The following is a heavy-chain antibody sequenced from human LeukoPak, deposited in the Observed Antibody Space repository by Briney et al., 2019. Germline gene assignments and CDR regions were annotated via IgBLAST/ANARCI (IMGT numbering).Heavy chain of an antibody. V-gene: IGHV3-30*04. CDR1: GFMFSSYA. J-gene: IGHJ4*02. D-gene: IGHD6-19*01. CDR3: ARCQGGSGWPYCFDY. CDR2: ISYDGSNK. Sequence: GGSLRLSCAASGFMFSSYAMHWVRQAPGKGLEWVAVISYDGSNKYYADSVKGRFTISRDNSKNTLFLQMNSLRAEDTAVYYCARCQGGSGWPYCFDYWGQGTLVTVSS.